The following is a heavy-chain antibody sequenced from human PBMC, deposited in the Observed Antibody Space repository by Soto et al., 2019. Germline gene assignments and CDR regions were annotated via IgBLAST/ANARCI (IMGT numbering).Heavy chain of an antibody. J-gene: IGHJ4*02. CDR3: ARAGEYYDILTGYYNSGFDY. CDR1: GYTFTSYD. V-gene: IGHV1-8*01. Sequence: ASVKVSRKASGYTFTSYDINWVRQATGQGLEWMGWMNPNSGNTGYAQKFQGRVTMTRNTSISTAYMELSSLRSEDTAVYYCARAGEYYDILTGYYNSGFDYWGQGTLVTVSS. D-gene: IGHD3-9*01. CDR2: MNPNSGNT.